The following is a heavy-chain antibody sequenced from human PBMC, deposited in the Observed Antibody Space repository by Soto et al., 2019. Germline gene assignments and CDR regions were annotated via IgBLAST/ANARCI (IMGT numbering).Heavy chain of an antibody. J-gene: IGHJ2*01. V-gene: IGHV3-23*01. D-gene: IGHD1-26*01. CDR3: AKNRGPGRYTNSSFNG. Sequence: EVQLLESGGGLVQPGGSLRLSCAASGFTFSCCAMSWVRQAPGRGLEWVSTIHGGADYTHYTDSVKGRFTISRDNSRNTVFLQMNSLTAGDTAIYYCAKNRGPGRYTNSSFNGWGRGTPVTVSS. CDR2: IHGGADYT. CDR1: GFTFSCCA.